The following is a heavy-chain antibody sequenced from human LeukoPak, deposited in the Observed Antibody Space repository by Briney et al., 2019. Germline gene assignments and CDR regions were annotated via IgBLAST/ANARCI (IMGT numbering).Heavy chain of an antibody. D-gene: IGHD3-3*01. Sequence: GASVKLSCKASGGTFSSYNISWVRHAPGQGLEWMGRIIPILCIANYAQKFQGSVTLIADKSTSTAYMELSSLRSEDTAVYYCARGRAYTIFGVVLGPYFDYWGEGTLVTFSS. CDR2: IIPILCIA. J-gene: IGHJ4*02. CDR3: ARGRAYTIFGVVLGPYFDY. V-gene: IGHV1-69*02. CDR1: GGTFSSYN.